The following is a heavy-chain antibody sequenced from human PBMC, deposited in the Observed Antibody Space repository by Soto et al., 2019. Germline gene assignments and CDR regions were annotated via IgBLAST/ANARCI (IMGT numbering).Heavy chain of an antibody. D-gene: IGHD3-10*01. CDR3: ARERAFGECSPGYYYYGMDV. V-gene: IGHV4-4*02. Sequence: QVQLQESGPGLVKPSGTLSLTCAVSGGSISSSNWWSWVRQTPGKGLEWIGEIYHSGSTNYNPSLKSRVTREVYKSKNQLSLKLSCVSAADTAVYSGARERAFGECSPGYYYYGMDVWGQGTTVTVSS. J-gene: IGHJ6*02. CDR1: GGSISSSNW. CDR2: IYHSGST.